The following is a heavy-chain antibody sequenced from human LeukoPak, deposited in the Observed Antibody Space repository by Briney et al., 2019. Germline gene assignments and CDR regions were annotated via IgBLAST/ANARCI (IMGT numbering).Heavy chain of an antibody. CDR1: GYTFISYV. CDR2: ISVYNGDT. D-gene: IGHD4-17*01. V-gene: IGHV1-18*01. CDR3: AREYGAFDI. Sequence: ASVKVSCKASGYTFISYVISWVRQAPGQGLEWMGWISVYNGDTNNSRKLQGRVTMTTDKTTSTAYMELRSLRSDDTAVYSCAREYGAFDIWGQGTTVTVSS. J-gene: IGHJ3*02.